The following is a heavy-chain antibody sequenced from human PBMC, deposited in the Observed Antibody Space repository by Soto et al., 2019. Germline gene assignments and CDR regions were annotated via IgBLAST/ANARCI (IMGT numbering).Heavy chain of an antibody. CDR1: GGSISSGGYY. CDR3: ARSYDSSGYSYYGMDV. CDR2: IYYSGST. D-gene: IGHD3-22*01. V-gene: IGHV4-31*03. Sequence: QVQLQESGPGLVKPSQTLSLTCTVSGGSISSGGYYWSWIRQHPGKGLEWIGYIYYSGSTYYNPSLKSRVTISVDTSKNQFSLKLSSVTAAETAVYYCARSYDSSGYSYYGMDVWGQGTTVTVSS. J-gene: IGHJ6*02.